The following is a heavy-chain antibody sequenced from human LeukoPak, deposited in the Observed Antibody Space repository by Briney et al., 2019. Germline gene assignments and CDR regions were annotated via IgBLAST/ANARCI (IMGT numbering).Heavy chain of an antibody. CDR1: GFTFSSYA. V-gene: IGHV3-23*01. Sequence: GGSLRLSCAASGFTFSSYAMSWVRQAPGKGLEWVSAISGSGGSTYYADSVKGRFTISRDNSKNTLYLQMNSLRAEDTAVYYCAKAVSNMWVTTGDYWAQGTLVTVSS. CDR2: ISGSGGST. CDR3: AKAVSNMWVTTGDY. J-gene: IGHJ4*02. D-gene: IGHD4-17*01.